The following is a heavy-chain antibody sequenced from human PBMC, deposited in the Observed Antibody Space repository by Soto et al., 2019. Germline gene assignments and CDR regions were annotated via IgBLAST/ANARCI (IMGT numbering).Heavy chain of an antibody. V-gene: IGHV3-21*04. CDR3: AKESWKNYFEN. Sequence: EVLLVESGGGLVKAGGSLRLSCTTSGLFFNSYSFNWVRQAPGKGLEWVSSITGGRNSVDYADSVRGRFTISRDSSKNTLYLQMNSLGAEDTAIYYCAKESWKNYFENWGQGTLVTVSS. CDR2: ITGGRNSV. D-gene: IGHD1-1*01. CDR1: GLFFNSYS. J-gene: IGHJ4*02.